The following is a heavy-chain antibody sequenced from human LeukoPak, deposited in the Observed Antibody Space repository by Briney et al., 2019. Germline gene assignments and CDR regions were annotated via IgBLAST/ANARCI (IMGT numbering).Heavy chain of an antibody. J-gene: IGHJ2*01. D-gene: IGHD6-19*01. V-gene: IGHV5-51*01. Sequence: GESLKISCKGSGYSFTSYWIGWVRQMPGKGLEWMGIIYPSDSDTRYSPSFQGQVTISADKSISTAYLQWSSLKALDTAMYYCARRPYSSGWYLDWYFDLWGRGTLVTVSS. CDR1: GYSFTSYW. CDR2: IYPSDSDT. CDR3: ARRPYSSGWYLDWYFDL.